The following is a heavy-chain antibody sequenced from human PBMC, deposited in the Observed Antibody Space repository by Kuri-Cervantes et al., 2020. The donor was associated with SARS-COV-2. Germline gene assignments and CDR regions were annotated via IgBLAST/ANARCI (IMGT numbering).Heavy chain of an antibody. Sequence: GESLKISCAASGFTFSSYAMSWVRQAPGKGLEWVAVISYDGSNKYYADSVKGRFTISRDNSKNTLYLQMNSLRAEDTAVYYCARDASMGGFAPWGQGTLVTVSS. CDR3: ARDASMGGFAP. J-gene: IGHJ5*02. D-gene: IGHD5-12*01. V-gene: IGHV3-30-3*01. CDR2: ISYDGSNK. CDR1: GFTFSSYA.